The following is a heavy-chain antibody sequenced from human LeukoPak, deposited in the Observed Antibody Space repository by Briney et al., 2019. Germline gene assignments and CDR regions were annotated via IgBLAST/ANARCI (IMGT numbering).Heavy chain of an antibody. CDR2: ISSGGGTV. J-gene: IGHJ3*02. V-gene: IGHV3-48*03. Sequence: GGSLRLSCAASGFTFSSHEMNWVRQAPGKGLEWVSYISSGGGTVYYADSVKGRFAISRDNAKNSLYLHMISLRAKDTALYYCAREGSSSAFDIWGQGTMVTVSP. D-gene: IGHD5-18*01. CDR1: GFTFSSHE. CDR3: AREGSSSAFDI.